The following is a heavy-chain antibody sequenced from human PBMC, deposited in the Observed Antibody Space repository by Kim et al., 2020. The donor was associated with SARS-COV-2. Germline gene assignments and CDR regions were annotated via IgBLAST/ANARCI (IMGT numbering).Heavy chain of an antibody. CDR3: ARGVPGY. Sequence: SETLSLTCAVYGGSFSAYQWSWVRQSPGTGLEWIGQINHSGSTKYNPSLKSRVTISVDASRKQFSLKLTSVTAADTAVYYCARGVPGYWGQGSLVTVSS. CDR1: GGSFSAYQ. CDR2: INHSGST. V-gene: IGHV4-34*01. J-gene: IGHJ4*02.